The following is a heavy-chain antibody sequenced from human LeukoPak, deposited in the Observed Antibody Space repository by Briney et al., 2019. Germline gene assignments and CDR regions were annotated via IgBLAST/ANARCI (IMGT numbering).Heavy chain of an antibody. J-gene: IGHJ4*02. D-gene: IGHD6-19*01. CDR2: FDPEDGET. CDR3: ATDPHSSGWYVGFY. V-gene: IGHV1-24*01. Sequence: ASVKVSCKVSGYTLTELSMHWVRQAPGKGLEWMGGFDPEDGETIYAQKFQGRVTMTEDTSTDTAYMELSSLRSEDTAVYYCATDPHSSGWYVGFYWGQGTLVTVSS. CDR1: GYTLTELS.